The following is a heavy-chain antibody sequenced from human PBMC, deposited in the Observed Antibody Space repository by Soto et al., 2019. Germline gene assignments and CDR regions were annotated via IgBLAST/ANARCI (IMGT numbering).Heavy chain of an antibody. CDR3: ALIKDCSRTDCYLASFDP. J-gene: IGHJ5*02. CDR2: IFSNDDK. Sequence: GSGPTLVNPTEPLTLTCTVSGLSLTNGRLGVSWIRQPPGKALEWLAHIFSNDDKSYSTSLKSRLTISKDISRSQVVLTMTNMDPVDSATYYCALIKDCSRTDCYLASFDPWGQGTLVTVSS. CDR1: GLSLTNGRLG. D-gene: IGHD2-2*01. V-gene: IGHV2-26*01.